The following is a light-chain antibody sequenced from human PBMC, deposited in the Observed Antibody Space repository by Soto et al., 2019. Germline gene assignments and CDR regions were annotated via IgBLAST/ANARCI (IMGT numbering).Light chain of an antibody. J-gene: IGKJ5*01. CDR1: QSVGSNF. Sequence: TQAPSPPSASIGDRVTITCRASQSVGSNFLAWYQQKPGQAPRLLIHGASSRATGIPDRISGSGSGTDFTLTISRLEPEDFAVYYCQQYGSSPITFGQGIRLEIK. CDR3: QQYGSSPIT. V-gene: IGKV3-20*01. CDR2: GAS.